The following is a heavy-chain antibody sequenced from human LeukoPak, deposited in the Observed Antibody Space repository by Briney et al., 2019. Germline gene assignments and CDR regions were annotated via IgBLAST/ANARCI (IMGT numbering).Heavy chain of an antibody. V-gene: IGHV3-30-3*01. CDR2: ISYDGSNK. Sequence: GRSLRLSCAASGFTFSSYAMHWVRQAPGKGLEWVAVISYDGSNKYYADSVKGRFTIFRDNSKNTLYLQMNSLRAEDTAVYYCASGDSGSYYYYGMDVWGQGTTVTVSS. J-gene: IGHJ6*02. CDR1: GFTFSSYA. CDR3: ASGDSGSYYYYGMDV. D-gene: IGHD1-26*01.